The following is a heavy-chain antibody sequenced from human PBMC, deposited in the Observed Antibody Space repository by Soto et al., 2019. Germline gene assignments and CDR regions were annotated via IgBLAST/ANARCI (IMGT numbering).Heavy chain of an antibody. J-gene: IGHJ6*02. CDR3: ASQIAAAGKDYYYGMDV. Sequence: GESLKISCKGSGYSFTSYWISWGRQMPGKGLEWMGRIDPSDSYTNYSPSFQGHVTISADKSISTAYLQWSSLKASDTAMYYCASQIAAAGKDYYYGMDVWGQGTTVTVSS. CDR1: GYSFTSYW. V-gene: IGHV5-10-1*01. CDR2: IDPSDSYT. D-gene: IGHD6-13*01.